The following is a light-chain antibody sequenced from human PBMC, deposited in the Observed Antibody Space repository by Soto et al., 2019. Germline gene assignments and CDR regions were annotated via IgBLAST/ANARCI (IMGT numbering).Light chain of an antibody. J-gene: IGLJ2*01. CDR1: SSDIGGYNY. V-gene: IGLV2-14*01. CDR2: DVS. CDR3: RSYTSSSTLEV. Sequence: QSALTQPASVSGSPGQSITISCTGTSSDIGGYNYVSWYQQHPGKAPKLILYDVSYRPSGVSNRFSGSKSGNTASLTISGLQAEDEADYYCRSYTSSSTLEVFGGGTKLTVL.